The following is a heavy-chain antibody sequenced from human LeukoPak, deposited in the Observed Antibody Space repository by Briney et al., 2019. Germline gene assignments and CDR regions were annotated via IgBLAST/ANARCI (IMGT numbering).Heavy chain of an antibody. Sequence: PGGSLRLSCAASGFTFSSYWMSWVRQAPGKGLEWVANIKQDGSEKYYVDSVKGRFTISRDNAKNSLYLQMNSLRAEDTAVYYCARDIVVVPAAIESLSGYYYGMDVWGQGTTVTVSS. CDR1: GFTFSSYW. CDR3: ARDIVVVPAAIESLSGYYYGMDV. V-gene: IGHV3-7*01. D-gene: IGHD2-2*01. J-gene: IGHJ6*02. CDR2: IKQDGSEK.